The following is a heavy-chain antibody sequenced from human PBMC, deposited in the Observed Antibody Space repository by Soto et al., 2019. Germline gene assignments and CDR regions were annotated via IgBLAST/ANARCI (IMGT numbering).Heavy chain of an antibody. V-gene: IGHV4-34*01. Sequence: QVQLQQWGAGLLEPSETLSLTCAVYGGSFSGYYWSWIRQPPGKGLEWIGEINHSGNTNYNPSLKSRFTISVDKSKNQFSLKLSSVTAADPAAYYCASQGLPDFDWSPTPLYYLDVWGKGTTVTVSS. CDR2: INHSGNT. CDR1: GGSFSGYY. D-gene: IGHD3-9*01. J-gene: IGHJ6*03. CDR3: ASQGLPDFDWSPTPLYYLDV.